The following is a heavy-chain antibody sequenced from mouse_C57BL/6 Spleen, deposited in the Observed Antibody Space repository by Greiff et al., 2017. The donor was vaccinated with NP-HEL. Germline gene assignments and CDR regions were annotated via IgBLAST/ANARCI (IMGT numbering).Heavy chain of an antibody. CDR1: GFTFSDYY. D-gene: IGHD2-1*01. V-gene: IGHV5-16*01. CDR2: INYDGSST. J-gene: IGHJ2*01. Sequence: DVHLVESEGGLVQPGSSMKLSCTASGFTFSDYYMAWVRQVPEKGLEWVANINYDGSSTYYLDSLKSRFIISRDNAKNILYLQMSSLKSEDTATYYCARFYGNLFDYWGQGTTLTVSS. CDR3: ARFYGNLFDY.